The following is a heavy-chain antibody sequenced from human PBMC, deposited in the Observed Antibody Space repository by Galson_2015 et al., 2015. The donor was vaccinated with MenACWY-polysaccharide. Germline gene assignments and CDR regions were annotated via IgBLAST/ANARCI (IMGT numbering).Heavy chain of an antibody. CDR2: TYYRSKWYY. Sequence: CAISGDSVSSNSASWNWIRQSPSGGLEWLGRTYYRSKWYYDYALSVKSRITLNPDTSKNQVSLQLNSMTPEDTAVYYCARAPDFFTRGFDCWGLGTLVTVSS. CDR3: ARAPDFFTRGFDC. D-gene: IGHD2-2*01. J-gene: IGHJ4*02. V-gene: IGHV6-1*01. CDR1: GDSVSSNSAS.